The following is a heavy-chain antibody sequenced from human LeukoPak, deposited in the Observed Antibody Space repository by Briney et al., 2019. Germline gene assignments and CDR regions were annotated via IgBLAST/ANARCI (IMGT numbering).Heavy chain of an antibody. CDR3: AKDGRTYYYDSSGYYYFDY. V-gene: IGHV1-2*02. J-gene: IGHJ4*02. CDR2: INPNSGGT. CDR1: GYTFTGYY. D-gene: IGHD3-22*01. Sequence: GASVKVSCKASGYTFTGYYMHWVRQAPGQGLEWMGWINPNSGGTNYAQKFQGRVTMTRDTSISTAYMELSRLRSDDTAVYYCAKDGRTYYYDSSGYYYFDYWGQGTLVTVSS.